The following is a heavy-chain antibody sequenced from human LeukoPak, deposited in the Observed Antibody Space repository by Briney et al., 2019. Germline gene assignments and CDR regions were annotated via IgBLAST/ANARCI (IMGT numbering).Heavy chain of an antibody. CDR1: GYTFTSYG. J-gene: IGHJ4*02. CDR2: ISAYNGNT. Sequence: ASVKVSCKASGYTFTSYGISWVRQAPGQGLGWMGWISAYNGNTNNAQKLQGRVNMTTNTPTSTAYMELRSLRSDDTAVYYCARVGSIAAAGTPFSGYWGQGTLVTVSS. D-gene: IGHD6-13*01. CDR3: ARVGSIAAAGTPFSGY. V-gene: IGHV1-18*01.